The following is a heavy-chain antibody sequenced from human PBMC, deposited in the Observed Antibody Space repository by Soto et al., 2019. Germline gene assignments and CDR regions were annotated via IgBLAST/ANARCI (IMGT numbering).Heavy chain of an antibody. J-gene: IGHJ6*03. D-gene: IGHD3-10*01. Sequence: SETLSLTCTVSGGSISSSSYYWGWIRQPPGKGLEWIGSIYYSGSTYYNPSLKSRVTISVDTSKNKFSLKLSSVTAADTAVYYCAREGYYGSGSYYYYYYYYMDVWGKGTTVTVSS. V-gene: IGHV4-39*02. CDR3: AREGYYGSGSYYYYYYYYMDV. CDR2: IYYSGST. CDR1: GGSISSSSYY.